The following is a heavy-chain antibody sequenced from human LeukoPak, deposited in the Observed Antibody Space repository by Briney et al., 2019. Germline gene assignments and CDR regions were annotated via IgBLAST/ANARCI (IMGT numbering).Heavy chain of an antibody. V-gene: IGHV1-2*02. CDR1: GYTFTGYY. CDR3: ARDHCVSSVCYEDYYYGMDV. CDR2: INHTSGGT. D-gene: IGHD2-2*01. Sequence: ASVKVSCKASGYTFTGYYMQWLRQAPGQGLEWMGWINHTSGGTNDAQKFQGRVTMTRDTSISTAYMELSRLRSDDTAVYFCARDHCVSSVCYEDYYYGMDVWGRGTTVTVSS. J-gene: IGHJ6*02.